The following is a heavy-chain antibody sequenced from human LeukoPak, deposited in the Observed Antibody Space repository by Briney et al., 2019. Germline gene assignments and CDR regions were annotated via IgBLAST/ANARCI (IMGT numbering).Heavy chain of an antibody. CDR3: ATESSGALDF. CDR2: IKQDGNEN. Sequence: GGSLRLSCAASGFTFSNYWMSWVRQAPGKGLEWVANIKQDGNENYYVDSVKGRFTISRDNAKNSLYLQINSLRAEDTAVYYCATESSGALDFWGQGTLVTVSS. J-gene: IGHJ4*02. D-gene: IGHD1-26*01. CDR1: GFTFSNYW. V-gene: IGHV3-7*01.